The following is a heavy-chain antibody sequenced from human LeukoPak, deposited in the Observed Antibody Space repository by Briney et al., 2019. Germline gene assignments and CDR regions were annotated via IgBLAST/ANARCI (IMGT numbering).Heavy chain of an antibody. CDR3: TGQSVRGVKYYFDY. CDR2: IKSKTDGGTT. V-gene: IGHV3-15*01. J-gene: IGHJ4*02. D-gene: IGHD3-10*01. CDR1: GFTFSNAW. Sequence: PGGSLRLSCAASGFTFSNAWMSWVRQAPGKGLEWVGRIKSKTDGGTTDYAAPVKGRFTISRDDSKNTLYLQMNSLKTEDTAVYYCTGQSVRGVKYYFDYWGQGTLVTVSS.